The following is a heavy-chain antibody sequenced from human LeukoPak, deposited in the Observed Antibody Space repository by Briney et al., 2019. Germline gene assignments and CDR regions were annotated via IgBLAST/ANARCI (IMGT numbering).Heavy chain of an antibody. CDR3: ARDQGYQLRAFDI. Sequence: PSETLSLTCAVYGASFSGYYWSWIRQPPGKGLEWIGEINHSRSTNYNPSLKSRVTISVDTSKNQFSLKLSSVTAADTAVYYCARDQGYQLRAFDIWGQGTMVTVSS. D-gene: IGHD2-2*01. CDR2: INHSRST. V-gene: IGHV4-34*01. J-gene: IGHJ3*02. CDR1: GASFSGYY.